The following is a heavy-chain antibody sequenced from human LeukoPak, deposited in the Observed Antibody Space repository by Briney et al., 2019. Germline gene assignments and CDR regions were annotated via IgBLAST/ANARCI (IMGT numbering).Heavy chain of an antibody. V-gene: IGHV1-24*01. CDR2: FDPGSGKI. J-gene: IGHJ4*02. D-gene: IGHD3-9*01. CDR1: GCSITELS. Sequence: GASVKVSCKVSGCSITELSTHWVRQAPGKGLEWMGGFDPGSGKIIYEQKLQGRVTMSEDTSTDTAYMELSSLRSEDTALYYCATGTHYDLLPYWGQGTPVTVSS. CDR3: ATGTHYDLLPY.